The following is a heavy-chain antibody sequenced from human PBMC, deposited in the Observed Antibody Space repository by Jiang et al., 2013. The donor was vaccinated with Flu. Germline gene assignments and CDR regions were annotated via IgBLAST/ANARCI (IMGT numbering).Heavy chain of an antibody. CDR1: GYSFTSYW. Sequence: GAEVKKPGESLKISCKGSGYSFTSYWIGWVRQMPGKGLEWMGIIYPGDSDTRYSPSFQGQVTISADKSISTAYLQWSSLKASDTAMYYCARFYPTLAAAGTPYYFDYWGQGTLVTVSS. D-gene: IGHD6-13*01. CDR2: IYPGDSDT. V-gene: IGHV5-51*01. J-gene: IGHJ4*02. CDR3: ARFYPTLAAAGTPYYFDY.